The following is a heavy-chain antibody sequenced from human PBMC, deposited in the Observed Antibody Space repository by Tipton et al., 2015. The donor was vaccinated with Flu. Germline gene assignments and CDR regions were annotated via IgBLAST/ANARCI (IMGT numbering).Heavy chain of an antibody. D-gene: IGHD6-19*01. Sequence: QLVQSGAEVKKPGESLKISCKGSGFSFTSYWIGWVRQMPGKGLQWMGIIYPGDSDTRYSPSFQGQVTISADKSISTAYLQWSSLKASDTAMYYCARHTTGYSSGWYVGGDAFDIWGQGTMVTVSS. CDR3: ARHTTGYSSGWYVGGDAFDI. J-gene: IGHJ3*02. CDR2: IYPGDSDT. CDR1: GFSFTSYW. V-gene: IGHV5-51*01.